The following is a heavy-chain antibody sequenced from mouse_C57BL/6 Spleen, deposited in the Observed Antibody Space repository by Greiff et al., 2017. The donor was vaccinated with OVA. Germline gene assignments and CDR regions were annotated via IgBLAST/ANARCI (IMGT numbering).Heavy chain of an antibody. V-gene: IGHV5-16*01. Sequence: EVMLVESEGGLVQPGSSMKLSCTASGFTFSDYYMAWVRQVPEKGLEWVANINYDGSSTYYLDSLKSRFIISRDNAKNILYLQMSSLKSEDTATYYCARDHYYGSSYAWYFDVWGTGTTVTVSS. CDR2: INYDGSST. CDR3: ARDHYYGSSYAWYFDV. CDR1: GFTFSDYY. J-gene: IGHJ1*03. D-gene: IGHD1-1*01.